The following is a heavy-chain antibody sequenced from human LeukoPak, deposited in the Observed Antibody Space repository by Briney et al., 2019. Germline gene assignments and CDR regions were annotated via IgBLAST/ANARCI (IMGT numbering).Heavy chain of an antibody. CDR2: VYYSGSA. CDR1: GGSISSYY. Sequence: SETLSLTCTVSGGSISSYYWSWIRQPPGKGVEWIGYVYYSGSAHYNPSLKSRVTISVDTSKNQFPLKVSSVTAADTAIYYCAGGTYYYFDYWGQGTLVTVSS. J-gene: IGHJ4*02. D-gene: IGHD1-26*01. CDR3: AGGTYYYFDY. V-gene: IGHV4-59*01.